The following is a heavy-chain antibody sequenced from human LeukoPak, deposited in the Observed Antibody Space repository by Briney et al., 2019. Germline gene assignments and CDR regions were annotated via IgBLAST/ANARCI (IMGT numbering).Heavy chain of an antibody. CDR2: MYYSGST. CDR3: ARGPPDCTNGVCYYYYYYMDV. CDR1: GGSISSNEYY. J-gene: IGHJ6*03. D-gene: IGHD2-8*01. V-gene: IGHV4-39*07. Sequence: SETLSLTCNVSGGSISSNEYYWGWIRQPPGKGLEWIANMYYSGSTYYNPSLKSRVTISIDTSKNQLSLKLSSVTAADTAVYYCARGPPDCTNGVCYYYYYYMDVWGKGTTVTVSS.